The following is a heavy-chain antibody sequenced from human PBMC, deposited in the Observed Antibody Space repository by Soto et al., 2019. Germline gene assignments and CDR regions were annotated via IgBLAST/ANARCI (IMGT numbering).Heavy chain of an antibody. CDR3: ARLGGYYQAFDQ. Sequence: SETLSLTCTVSGDTISSTRWWSWVRLSPGKGLEWIGEIYYGGTTNYNPSLKSRVTLSLDTSNSQFSLRLTSVTAADSAVYYCARLGGYYQAFDQWGQGSLVTVSS. CDR1: GDTISSTRW. J-gene: IGHJ4*02. D-gene: IGHD3-22*01. V-gene: IGHV4-4*02. CDR2: IYYGGTT.